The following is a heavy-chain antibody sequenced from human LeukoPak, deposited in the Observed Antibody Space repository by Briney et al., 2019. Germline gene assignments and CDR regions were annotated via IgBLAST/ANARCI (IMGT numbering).Heavy chain of an antibody. CDR2: INPSDGAT. CDR1: GYTFTMYY. CDR3: AREKRGGLSASLGGLFASYYTYYYMDV. D-gene: IGHD1-26*01. J-gene: IGHJ6*03. Sequence: GASVKVSCKASGYTFTMYYIHWVRQAPGQGLEWMGMINPSDGATTFAQRFQGRVTMTRDMSTTTVYMDLRSLRSEDTAVYFCAREKRGGLSASLGGLFASYYTYYYMDVWGRGTTVTVSS. V-gene: IGHV1-46*01.